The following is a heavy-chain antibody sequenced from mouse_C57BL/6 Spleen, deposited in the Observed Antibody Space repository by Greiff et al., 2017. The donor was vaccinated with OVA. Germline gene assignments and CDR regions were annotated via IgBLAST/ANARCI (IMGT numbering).Heavy chain of an antibody. Sequence: VQLQQSGPELVKPGASVKISCKASGYTFTDYYMNWVKQSHGKSLEWIGDINPNNGGTSYNQKFKGKATLTVDKSSSTAYMELRSLTSEDSAVYYCARKEIYDGYHYYAMDYWGQGTSVTVSS. CDR1: GYTFTDYY. CDR2: INPNNGGT. CDR3: ARKEIYDGYHYYAMDY. V-gene: IGHV1-26*01. J-gene: IGHJ4*01. D-gene: IGHD2-3*01.